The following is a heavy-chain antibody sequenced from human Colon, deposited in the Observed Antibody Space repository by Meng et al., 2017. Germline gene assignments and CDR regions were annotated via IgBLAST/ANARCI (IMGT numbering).Heavy chain of an antibody. D-gene: IGHD6-19*01. Sequence: QGRLQGSGPGLVKPSGTLSLTCAGSGGSISSSNWWSWVRQPPGKGLEWIGEIYHSGSTNYNPSLKSRVTISVDKSKNQFSLKLSSVTAADTAVYYCASFPPPGKQWLVTDYWGQGTLVTVSS. CDR2: IYHSGST. V-gene: IGHV4-4*02. CDR3: ASFPPPGKQWLVTDY. J-gene: IGHJ4*02. CDR1: GGSISSSNW.